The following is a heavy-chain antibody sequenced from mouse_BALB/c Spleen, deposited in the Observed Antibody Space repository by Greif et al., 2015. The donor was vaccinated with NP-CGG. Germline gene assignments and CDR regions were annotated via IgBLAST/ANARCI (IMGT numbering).Heavy chain of an antibody. Sequence: QLQQSGPELVKPGASVRMSCKASGYTFTSYVMHWVKQKPGQGLEWIGYINPYNDGTKYNEKFKGKATLTSDKSSSXAYMELSSLTSEDSAVYYCARPLYDFPYAMDYWGQGTSVTVSS. CDR1: GYTFTSYV. CDR3: ARPLYDFPYAMDY. J-gene: IGHJ4*01. D-gene: IGHD2-4*01. V-gene: IGHV1-14*01. CDR2: INPYNDGT.